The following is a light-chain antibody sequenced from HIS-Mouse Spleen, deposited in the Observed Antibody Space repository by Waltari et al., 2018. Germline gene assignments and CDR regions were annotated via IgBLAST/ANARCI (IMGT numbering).Light chain of an antibody. V-gene: IGLV2-11*01. J-gene: IGLJ3*02. CDR1: SSGVGGYNY. Sequence: QSALTQPRSVSGSPGQSVTISCTGTSSGVGGYNYVSWYQQHPGKAPKLMIYDVSKRPSGVPDRFSGSKSGNTASLTISGLQAEDEADYYCCSYAGSYTFERVFGGGTKLTVL. CDR3: CSYAGSYTFERV. CDR2: DVS.